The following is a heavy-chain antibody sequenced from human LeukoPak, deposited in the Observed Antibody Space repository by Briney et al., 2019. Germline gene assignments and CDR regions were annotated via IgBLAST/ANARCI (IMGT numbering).Heavy chain of an antibody. CDR2: ISYDGSNK. J-gene: IGHJ4*02. D-gene: IGHD3-10*01. CDR3: AKLSVVRGVIGDY. Sequence: PGRSLRPSCAASGFTFSSYGMHWVRQAPGKGLEWVAVISYDGSNKYYADSVKGRFTISRDNSKNTLYLQMNSLRAEDTAVYYCAKLSVVRGVIGDYWGQGTLVTVSS. V-gene: IGHV3-30*18. CDR1: GFTFSSYG.